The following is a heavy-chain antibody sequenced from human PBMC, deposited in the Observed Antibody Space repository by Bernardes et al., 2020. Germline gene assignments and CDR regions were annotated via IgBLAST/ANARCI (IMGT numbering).Heavy chain of an antibody. Sequence: RRSLRLSCSASGFTFSPYGIHWVRQAPGEGLQWVAFIWSEGTHKYFEDSVKGRFTISRDNSKNMMYLQMDSLTAEDTAVYYCARDGGYCTITSCHFAFDVWGQGTVVTVSS. CDR3: ARDGGYCTITSCHFAFDV. J-gene: IGHJ3*01. V-gene: IGHV3-33*01. CDR2: IWSEGTHK. CDR1: GFTFSPYG. D-gene: IGHD2-2*01.